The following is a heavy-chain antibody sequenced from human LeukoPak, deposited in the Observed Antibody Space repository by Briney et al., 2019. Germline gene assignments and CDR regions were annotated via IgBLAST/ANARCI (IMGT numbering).Heavy chain of an antibody. CDR1: GYTFTSYD. CDR3: ARMKLRGATPDWFDP. J-gene: IGHJ5*02. D-gene: IGHD1-26*01. CDR2: MNPNSGNT. V-gene: IGHV1-8*01. Sequence: ASVKVSCKASGYTFTSYDINWVRQATGQGREWMGWMNPNSGNTGYAQKFQGRVTMTRNTSISTAYMELSSLRSEDTAVYYCARMKLRGATPDWFDPWGQGTLVTVSS.